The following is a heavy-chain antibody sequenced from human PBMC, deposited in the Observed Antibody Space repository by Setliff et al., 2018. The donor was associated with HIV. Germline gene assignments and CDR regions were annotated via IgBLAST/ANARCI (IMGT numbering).Heavy chain of an antibody. CDR2: INHSGST. Sequence: PSETLSLTCAVYGGSLSDHYWSWIRQPPGKGLEWIGEINHSGSTNYNPSLRSRVSISVDTSKNQFSLRLTSVAAAETAIYYCARLDSDNPSSSYWFFDLWGRGTLVTVSS. D-gene: IGHD5-18*01. CDR3: ARLDSDNPSSSYWFFDL. CDR1: GGSLSDHY. J-gene: IGHJ2*01. V-gene: IGHV4-34*01.